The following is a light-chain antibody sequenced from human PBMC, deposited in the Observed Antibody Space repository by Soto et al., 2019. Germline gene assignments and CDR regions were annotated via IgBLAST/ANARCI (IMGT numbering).Light chain of an antibody. V-gene: IGLV6-57*01. CDR3: QSYDSSNQV. CDR1: SGSIASNY. J-gene: IGLJ2*01. CDR2: EDN. Sequence: NFMLTQPHSVSESPGKTVTISSTRSSGSIASNYVQWYQQRPGSSPTTVIYEDNQRPSGVPDRFSGSIDSSSNSASLTISGLKTEDEADYYCQSYDSSNQVFGGGTKLTVL.